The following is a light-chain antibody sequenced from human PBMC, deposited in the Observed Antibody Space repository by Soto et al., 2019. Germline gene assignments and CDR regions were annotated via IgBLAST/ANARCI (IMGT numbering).Light chain of an antibody. J-gene: IGKJ1*01. Sequence: AIQMTQSPSSLSASVGDRVTITCRASQDIRNDLGWYQQQPGRAPELLIFAASNLQGEVPSRFSGSGSGTDFTLTISSLQPEDFATYYCLQDYSYPWTFGQGTKVDIK. CDR3: LQDYSYPWT. CDR2: AAS. V-gene: IGKV1-6*01. CDR1: QDIRND.